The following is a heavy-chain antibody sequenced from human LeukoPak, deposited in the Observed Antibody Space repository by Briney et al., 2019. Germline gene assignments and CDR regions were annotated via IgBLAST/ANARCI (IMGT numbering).Heavy chain of an antibody. CDR1: GYTFTANY. CDR2: INPSGGFT. Sequence: ASVKVSCKASGYTFTANYIHWVRQAPGQGLEWMGIINPSGGFTRNAQKFQGRLTLTSDTSATTVSMELTSLRSEDTAVYYCARMDRGVPDDAFDIWGQGTMVTVSS. V-gene: IGHV1-46*01. CDR3: ARMDRGVPDDAFDI. D-gene: IGHD3-10*01. J-gene: IGHJ3*02.